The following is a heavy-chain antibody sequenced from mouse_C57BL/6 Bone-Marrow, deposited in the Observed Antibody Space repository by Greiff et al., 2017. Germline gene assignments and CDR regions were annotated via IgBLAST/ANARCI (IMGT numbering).Heavy chain of an antibody. Sequence: VQLQQSGAELAKPGASVKLSCKASGYTFTSYWMHWVKQRPGQGLEWIGYINPSSGYTKYNQKFKGKATLTADKSSSTAYMQLSSLTYEDSAVYYCAKQLRHLYTAMGYWGQGTSVTVSS. CDR1: GYTFTSYW. CDR3: AKQLRHLYTAMGY. V-gene: IGHV1-7*01. CDR2: INPSSGYT. D-gene: IGHD3-2*02. J-gene: IGHJ4*01.